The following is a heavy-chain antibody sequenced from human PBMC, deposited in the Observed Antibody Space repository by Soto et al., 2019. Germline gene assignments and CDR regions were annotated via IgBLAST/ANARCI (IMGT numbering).Heavy chain of an antibody. J-gene: IGHJ4*02. Sequence: GGSLRLSCAASGFTFDDYTMHWVRQAPGKGLEWVSLISWDGGSTYYADSVKGRFTISRDNSKNSLYLQMNSLRTEDTALYYCAKDKSGRRGGSYFDYWGQGTLVTVSS. CDR2: ISWDGGST. CDR1: GFTFDDYT. D-gene: IGHD3-10*01. CDR3: AKDKSGRRGGSYFDY. V-gene: IGHV3-43*01.